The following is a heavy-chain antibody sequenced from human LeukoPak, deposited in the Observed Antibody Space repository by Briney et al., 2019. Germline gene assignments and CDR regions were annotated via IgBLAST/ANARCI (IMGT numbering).Heavy chain of an antibody. J-gene: IGHJ5*02. V-gene: IGHV4-34*01. Sequence: SESLSLTCAVYGVSFRGYYWSWIRQPPGKGLEWLGEINHSGSTNYNPSLKGRVTISVDTSKNQFSLKLSSVTAADTAVYYCARAQPHYYDSSGYRNWFDPWGQGTLVTVSS. CDR3: ARAQPHYYDSSGYRNWFDP. CDR1: GVSFRGYY. CDR2: INHSGST. D-gene: IGHD3-22*01.